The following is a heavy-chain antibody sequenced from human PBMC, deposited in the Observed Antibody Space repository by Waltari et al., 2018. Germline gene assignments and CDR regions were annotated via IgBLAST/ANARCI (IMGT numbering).Heavy chain of an antibody. V-gene: IGHV4-4*02. Sequence: QVQLRESGPGLVKPSGTLSLTCAGAGASFGSRDWLSWVRQPPGKGLEWIGQIKRSGKANYNPSLESRATVSIDTSNNQLSLKVTSATAADTAVYYCARDRGRGLYLDSWGQGTLVTVSP. CDR2: IKRSGKA. CDR1: GASFGSRDW. D-gene: IGHD2-15*01. J-gene: IGHJ4*02. CDR3: ARDRGRGLYLDS.